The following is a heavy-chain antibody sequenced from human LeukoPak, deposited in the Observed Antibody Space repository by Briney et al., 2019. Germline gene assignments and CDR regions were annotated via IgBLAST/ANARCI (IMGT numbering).Heavy chain of an antibody. V-gene: IGHV1-8*03. J-gene: IGHJ6*03. D-gene: IGHD1-7*01. CDR2: MNPNSGNT. Sequence: ASVKVSCKASGYTFTSYDINWVRQATGQGLEWMGWMNPNSGNTGYAQKFQGRVTITRNTSISTAYMELSSLRSEDTAVYYCARGRGNWNYAYYYMDVWGKGTTVTVSS. CDR1: GYTFTSYD. CDR3: ARGRGNWNYAYYYMDV.